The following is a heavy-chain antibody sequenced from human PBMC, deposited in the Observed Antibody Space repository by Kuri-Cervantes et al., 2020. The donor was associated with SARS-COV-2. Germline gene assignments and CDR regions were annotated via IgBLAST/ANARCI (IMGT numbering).Heavy chain of an antibody. J-gene: IGHJ6*03. CDR3: AREHRGPYYGSGIGYYYYMDV. Sequence: ASVKVSCKVSGYTLTELSMHWVRQAPGKGLEWMGGFDPEDGETIYAQKFQGRVTMTEDTSTSTAYMELRSLRSDDTAVYYCAREHRGPYYGSGIGYYYYMDVWGKGTTVTVSS. D-gene: IGHD3-10*01. CDR1: GYTLTELS. V-gene: IGHV1-24*01. CDR2: FDPEDGET.